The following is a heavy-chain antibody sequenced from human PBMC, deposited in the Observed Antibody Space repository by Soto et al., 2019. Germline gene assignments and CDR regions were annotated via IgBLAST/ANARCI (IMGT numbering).Heavy chain of an antibody. CDR1: GGTFSSYA. D-gene: IGHD2-15*01. CDR3: ARETSDCSGGSCSYYYYGMDV. J-gene: IGHJ6*02. CDR2: IIPIFGTA. V-gene: IGHV1-69*01. Sequence: QVQLVQSGAEVKKPGSSVKVSCKASGGTFSSYAISWVRQAPGQGLEWMGGIIPIFGTANYAQKFQGRVTITADESTSTAYMELSSLRSEDTAVYYCARETSDCSGGSCSYYYYGMDVWGQGTTFTVSS.